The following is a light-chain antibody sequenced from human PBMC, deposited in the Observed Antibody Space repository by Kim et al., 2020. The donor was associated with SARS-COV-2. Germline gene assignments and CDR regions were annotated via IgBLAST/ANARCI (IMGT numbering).Light chain of an antibody. CDR3: SSYTSSGTQV. Sequence: QSALTQPASVSGSPGESIAISCTGTSSDVGGHNFVSWYQQHPGKAPKLMIYDVNNRPSGVSDRFSGSKSGNTASLTISGLQAEDEADYYCSSYTSSGTQVFGSGTKVDVL. V-gene: IGLV2-14*03. CDR1: SSDVGGHNF. J-gene: IGLJ1*01. CDR2: DVN.